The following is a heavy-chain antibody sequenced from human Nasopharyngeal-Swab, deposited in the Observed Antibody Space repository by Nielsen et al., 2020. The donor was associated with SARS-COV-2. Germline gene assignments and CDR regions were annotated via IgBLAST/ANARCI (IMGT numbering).Heavy chain of an antibody. Sequence: GESLKISCKGSGYSFTSRWISWVRQMPGKGLEWMGRIDPGYSYTNYGPTFQGHVTMSVDKSISTAYLQWSSLKASDTAMYYCVRQGSGYPSNTWFDPWGQGTLVTVSS. CDR2: IDPGYSYT. J-gene: IGHJ5*02. V-gene: IGHV5-10-1*01. D-gene: IGHD3-22*01. CDR1: GYSFTSRW. CDR3: VRQGSGYPSNTWFDP.